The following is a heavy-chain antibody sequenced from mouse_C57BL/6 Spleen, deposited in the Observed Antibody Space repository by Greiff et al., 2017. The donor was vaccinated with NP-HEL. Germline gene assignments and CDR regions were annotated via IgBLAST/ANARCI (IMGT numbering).Heavy chain of an antibody. D-gene: IGHD1-1*01. CDR2: IYPSDSET. Sequence: QVQLQQPGAELVRPGSSVKLSCKASGYTFTSYWMDWVKQRPGQGLEWIGNIYPSDSETHYNQKFKDKATLTVDKSSSTAYMQLSSLTSEYSAVYYCARSYYYGSSSFAYWGQGTLVTVSA. V-gene: IGHV1-61*01. CDR1: GYTFTSYW. J-gene: IGHJ3*01. CDR3: ARSYYYGSSSFAY.